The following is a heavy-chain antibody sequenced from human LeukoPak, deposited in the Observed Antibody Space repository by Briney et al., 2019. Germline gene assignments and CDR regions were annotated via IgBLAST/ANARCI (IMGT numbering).Heavy chain of an antibody. CDR3: ARFTPQGYGWGGYNRFDP. J-gene: IGHJ5*02. CDR1: GGSISSSSYY. D-gene: IGHD3-16*01. V-gene: IGHV4-39*07. Sequence: SETLSLTCTVSGGSISSSSYYWGWIRQPPGKGLEWIGSIYYSGSTYYNPSLKSRVTISVDTSKNQFSLNLTSVTAADTAVYYCARFTPQGYGWGGYNRFDPWGQGTLVTVSS. CDR2: IYYSGST.